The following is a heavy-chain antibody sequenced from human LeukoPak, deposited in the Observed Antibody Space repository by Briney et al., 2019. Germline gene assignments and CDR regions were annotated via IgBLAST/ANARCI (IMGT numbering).Heavy chain of an antibody. D-gene: IGHD5-18*01. CDR2: IYYSGST. V-gene: IGHV4-59*01. Sequence: SETLSLTCTVSGGSISSYYWSWIRQPPGKGLEWIGYIYYSGSTNYNPSLKSRVTISVDTSKNQFSLKLSSVTAADTAVYYCARARNTAMVYWGQGTLVTVSS. CDR1: GGSISSYY. J-gene: IGHJ4*02. CDR3: ARARNTAMVY.